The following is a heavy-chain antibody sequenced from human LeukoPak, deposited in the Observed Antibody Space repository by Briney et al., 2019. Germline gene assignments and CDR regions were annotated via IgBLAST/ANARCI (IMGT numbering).Heavy chain of an antibody. D-gene: IGHD6-13*01. CDR3: GRGGSTGSWYNY. V-gene: IGHV3-48*01. Sequence: PGGSLRLSCAASGFTFSSFSKTWVRQAPGKGLEWISYIHETSSPIYYADSVKGRFTVSRDNAKNSLYLQMNSLRAEDTAVYYCGRGGSTGSWYNYWGQGTLVTVSS. CDR2: IHETSSPI. CDR1: GFTFSSFS. J-gene: IGHJ4*02.